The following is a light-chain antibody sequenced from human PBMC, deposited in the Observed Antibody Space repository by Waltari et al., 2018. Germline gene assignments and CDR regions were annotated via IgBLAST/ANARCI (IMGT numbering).Light chain of an antibody. Sequence: QSALTQPASVSGSLGQSITISCTGTSSDVGGYNYFSWFQQHPGKAPKLMIYDVSNRPSGVSNRFSGSKSGNTASLTISGLQAEDEADYYCSSYTSSSTYVFGTGTKVTVL. V-gene: IGLV2-14*03. J-gene: IGLJ1*01. CDR1: SSDVGGYNY. CDR2: DVS. CDR3: SSYTSSSTYV.